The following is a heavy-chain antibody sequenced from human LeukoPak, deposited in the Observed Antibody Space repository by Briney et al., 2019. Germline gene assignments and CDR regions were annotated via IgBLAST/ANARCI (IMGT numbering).Heavy chain of an antibody. D-gene: IGHD3-22*01. CDR3: AKARDYDNSGYLNY. J-gene: IGHJ4*02. CDR2: VSYDGSNK. V-gene: IGHV3-30*18. CDR1: GFTFSSYG. Sequence: PGGSLRLSCAASGFTFSSYGMHWVRQAPGKGLEWVAVVSYDGSNKYYADSVKGRFTVSRDNSKNKLNMQMNSLRTEDTALYYCAKARDYDNSGYLNYWGQGTLVTVSS.